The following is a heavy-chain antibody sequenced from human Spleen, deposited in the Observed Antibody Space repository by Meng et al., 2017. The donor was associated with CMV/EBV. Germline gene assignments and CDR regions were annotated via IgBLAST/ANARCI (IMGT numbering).Heavy chain of an antibody. D-gene: IGHD3-9*01. J-gene: IGHJ4*02. CDR3: ARDILTGYSPLDY. CDR1: GFTFSSYS. Sequence: EVQLVASGGGLVKPGGSLRLYCAASGFTFSSYSMNWVRQAPGKGLEWVSSISSSISYIYYADSVKGRFTISRDNAKNSLYLQMNSLRAEDTAVYYCARDILTGYSPLDYWGQGTMVTVSA. V-gene: IGHV3-21*01. CDR2: ISSSISYI.